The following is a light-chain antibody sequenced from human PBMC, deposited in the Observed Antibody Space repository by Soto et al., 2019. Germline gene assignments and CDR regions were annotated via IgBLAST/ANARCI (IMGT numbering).Light chain of an antibody. Sequence: QSALTQPASVSGSPGQSITISCTGTSSDVGGWNYVSWYQQHPDKAPKLMIYDVTNRPSGVSNRFSGSKSANPASLTISGLQAEDEAAYYCCAYTTSSPLYVFGTGDKLTVL. J-gene: IGLJ1*01. V-gene: IGLV2-14*01. CDR2: DVT. CDR3: CAYTTSSPLYV. CDR1: SSDVGGWNY.